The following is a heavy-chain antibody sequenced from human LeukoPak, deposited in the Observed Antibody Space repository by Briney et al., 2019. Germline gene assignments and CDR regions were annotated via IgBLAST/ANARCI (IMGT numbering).Heavy chain of an antibody. J-gene: IGHJ1*01. Sequence: GGSLRLSCAASGFTVSSNYMSWVRQAPGKGLEWVSVIYSGGSTYYADSVKGRFTISRDNSKNTLYLQMNGLRAEDTAVYYCARDRSGYFQNWGQGTLVTVSS. V-gene: IGHV3-66*01. CDR3: ARDRSGYFQN. CDR2: IYSGGST. D-gene: IGHD3-3*01. CDR1: GFTVSSNY.